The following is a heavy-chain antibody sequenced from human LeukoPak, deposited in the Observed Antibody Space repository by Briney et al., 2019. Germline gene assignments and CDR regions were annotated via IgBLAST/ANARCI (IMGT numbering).Heavy chain of an antibody. V-gene: IGHV3-11*01. J-gene: IGHJ4*02. D-gene: IGHD2-2*01. CDR1: GFIFSDYY. Sequence: PGGSLRLSCAASGFIFSDYYMSWIRQAPGKGLEWVSYISSSGSTIYYADSVKGRFTISRDNAKNSLYLQMNSLRAEDTAVYYCAKAPYIVVVPATLDYWGQGTLVTVSS. CDR2: ISSSGSTI. CDR3: AKAPYIVVVPATLDY.